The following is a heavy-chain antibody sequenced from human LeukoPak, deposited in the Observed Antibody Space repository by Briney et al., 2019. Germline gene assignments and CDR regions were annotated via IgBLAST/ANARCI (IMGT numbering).Heavy chain of an antibody. J-gene: IGHJ4*02. CDR3: ARRRYDILTGYYAFDY. D-gene: IGHD3-9*01. Sequence: PSETLSLTCTVSGGSISSANYYWSWLRQPAGKGLEYIGRIYTSGSTNYNPSLKSRVTISVDTSKNQFSLKLSSVTAADTAVYYCARRRYDILTGYYAFDYWGQGTLVTVSS. CDR2: IYTSGST. V-gene: IGHV4-61*02. CDR1: GGSISSANYY.